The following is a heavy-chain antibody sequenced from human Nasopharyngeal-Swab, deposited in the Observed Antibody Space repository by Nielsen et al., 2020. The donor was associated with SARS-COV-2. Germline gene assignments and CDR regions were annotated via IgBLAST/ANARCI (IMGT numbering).Heavy chain of an antibody. V-gene: IGHV4-31*03. CDR2: IYYSGST. D-gene: IGHD3-16*02. CDR3: ARGEFGGVIVLDAFDI. CDR1: GGSISSGGYY. J-gene: IGHJ3*02. Sequence: SDTLSLTSTVSGGSISSGGYYWSWIRQHPGKGLEWIGYIYYSGSTYYNPSLKSRVTISVDTSKNQFSLKLSSVTAADTAVYYCARGEFGGVIVLDAFDIWGQGTMVTVSS.